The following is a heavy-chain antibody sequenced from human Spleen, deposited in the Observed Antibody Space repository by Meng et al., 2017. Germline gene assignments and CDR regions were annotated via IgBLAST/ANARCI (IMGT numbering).Heavy chain of an antibody. Sequence: ASVKVSCKASGYTFTDYHMHWVRQAPGQGLEWMGRINPNSGGTDYAQQFQGRVTMTRDTSISTAYMDLSRLRSDDTAVYYCASGGGGRWELSHYWGQGTPVTVSS. CDR2: INPNSGGT. CDR1: GYTFTDYH. V-gene: IGHV1-2*06. J-gene: IGHJ4*02. D-gene: IGHD1-26*01. CDR3: ASGGGGRWELSHY.